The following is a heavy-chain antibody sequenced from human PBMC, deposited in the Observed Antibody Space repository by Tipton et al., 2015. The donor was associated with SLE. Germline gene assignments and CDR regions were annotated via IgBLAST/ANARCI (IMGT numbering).Heavy chain of an antibody. CDR2: IYSSGST. V-gene: IGHV4-61*02. Sequence: TLSLTCTVSGGSITRGSYYWSWIRQPAGKGLEWIGRIYSSGSTYYNPSLKSRVTISVDTSKSQFSLKLSSVTAADTAVYYCARHCQIYSFVYWGQGSLVTVSS. J-gene: IGHJ4*02. CDR3: ARHCQIYSFVY. D-gene: IGHD2-21*01. CDR1: GGSITRGSYY.